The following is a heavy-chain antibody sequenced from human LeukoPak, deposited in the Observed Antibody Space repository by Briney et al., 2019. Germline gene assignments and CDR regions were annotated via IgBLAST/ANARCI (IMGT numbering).Heavy chain of an antibody. CDR2: INPNSGST. J-gene: IGHJ4*02. V-gene: IGHV1-2*02. CDR3: AREGSGYPY. D-gene: IGHD5-12*01. Sequence: GASVKVSCKASGYSFIGYYMHWVRQAPGQGLEWMGWINPNSGSTNYAQKFQGRVTMTRDTSISTAYMEVSRLTSDDTAVFYCAREGSGYPYWGQGTLVTVSS. CDR1: GYSFIGYY.